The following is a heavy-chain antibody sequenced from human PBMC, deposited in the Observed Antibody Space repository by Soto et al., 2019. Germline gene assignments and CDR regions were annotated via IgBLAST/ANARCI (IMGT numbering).Heavy chain of an antibody. CDR2: IYTSGST. Sequence: PSETLSLTCTVSGGSISSYYWSWIRQPAGKGLEWIGRIYTSGSTNYNPSLKSRVTMSVDTSKNQFSLKLSSVTAADTAVYYCAREGAAAGYYYYYGMDVWGQGTTVTVSS. CDR3: AREGAAAGYYYYYGMDV. D-gene: IGHD6-13*01. V-gene: IGHV4-4*07. CDR1: GGSISSYY. J-gene: IGHJ6*02.